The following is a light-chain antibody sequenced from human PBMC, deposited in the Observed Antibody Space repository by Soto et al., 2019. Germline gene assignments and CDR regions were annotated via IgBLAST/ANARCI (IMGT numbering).Light chain of an antibody. CDR1: SSDVGGYNY. Sequence: QSALTQHVSVSGSPGPSITISCTGTSSDVGGYNYVSWYQQHPGKAPKLMIYDVSNRPSGVSNRFSGSKSGNTASLTISGLQAEDEADYYCSSYTSSSTLGVFGTGTKVTVL. V-gene: IGLV2-14*01. CDR2: DVS. J-gene: IGLJ1*01. CDR3: SSYTSSSTLGV.